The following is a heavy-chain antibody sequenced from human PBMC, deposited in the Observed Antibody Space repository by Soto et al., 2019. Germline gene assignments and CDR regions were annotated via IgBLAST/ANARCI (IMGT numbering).Heavy chain of an antibody. J-gene: IGHJ4*02. Sequence: HPGGSLRLSCAASGFTFNSYGMHWVRQTPGKGLEWVAVISSDGTNKYYADSVKGRFTISRDNSKSTLLLEMNSLRAEDTAVYYCAKSRAEYGPFDYWGQGTLVTVSS. CDR3: AKSRAEYGPFDY. D-gene: IGHD4-17*01. V-gene: IGHV3-30*18. CDR1: GFTFNSYG. CDR2: ISSDGTNK.